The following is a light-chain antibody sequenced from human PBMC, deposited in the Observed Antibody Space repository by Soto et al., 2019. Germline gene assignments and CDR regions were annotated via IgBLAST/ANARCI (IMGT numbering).Light chain of an antibody. CDR2: DAS. Sequence: EIVLTQSPATLSLSPGERATLSCRASQSVSSYLAWYQQKPGQAPRLLIYDASNRATGIPARFSGSGSGTDFTLTISSLEPEDLAVYYCQQRSNWPPFGQGTKLEIK. CDR3: QQRSNWPP. J-gene: IGKJ2*01. V-gene: IGKV3-11*01. CDR1: QSVSSY.